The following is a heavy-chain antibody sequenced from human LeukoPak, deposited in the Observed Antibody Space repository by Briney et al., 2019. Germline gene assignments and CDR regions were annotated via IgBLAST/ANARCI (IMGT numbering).Heavy chain of an antibody. CDR2: ISYDGSNK. J-gene: IGHJ4*02. Sequence: GRSLRLSCAASGFTFSSYGMHWVRQAPGKGLEWVAVISYDGSNKYYADSVKGRFTISRDNSKNTLYLQMNSLRAEDTAVYYCVKDVSTGWYGSLDYWGQGTLVTVSS. CDR3: VKDVSTGWYGSLDY. CDR1: GFTFSSYG. V-gene: IGHV3-30*18. D-gene: IGHD6-19*01.